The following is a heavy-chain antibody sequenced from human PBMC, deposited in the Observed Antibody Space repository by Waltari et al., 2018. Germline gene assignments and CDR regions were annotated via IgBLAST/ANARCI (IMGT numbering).Heavy chain of an antibody. J-gene: IGHJ4*02. Sequence: QLQLQESGPGLVKPSETLSLTCTVSGGSITSSSHYWGWIRQPPGKGLEWIATVDYTGTTCSNPSLKRRGTVSVDTSKNQSSLKLSSVSAADTAVYYCARHLCGSGTYNSPVTLFDYWRQGTLVTVSS. CDR3: ARHLCGSGTYNSPVTLFDY. V-gene: IGHV4-39*01. CDR1: GGSITSSSHY. CDR2: VDYTGTT. D-gene: IGHD3-10*01.